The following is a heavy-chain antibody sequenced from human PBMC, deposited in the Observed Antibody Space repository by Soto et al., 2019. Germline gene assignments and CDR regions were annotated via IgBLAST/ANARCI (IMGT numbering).Heavy chain of an antibody. CDR1: GGSISSSSYY. CDR2: IYYSGST. V-gene: IGHV4-39*01. D-gene: IGHD2-2*01. CDR3: ARHKDIVVVPAAMSMDV. Sequence: PSETLSLTCTVSGGSISSSSYYWGWIRQPPGKGLEWIGSIYYSGSTYYNPSLKSRVTISVDTSKNQFSLKLSSVTAADTAVYYCARHKDIVVVPAAMSMDVWGKGTTVTVSS. J-gene: IGHJ6*03.